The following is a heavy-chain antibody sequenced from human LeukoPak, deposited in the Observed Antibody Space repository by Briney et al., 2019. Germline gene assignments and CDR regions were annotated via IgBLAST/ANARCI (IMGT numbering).Heavy chain of an antibody. V-gene: IGHV3-53*01. D-gene: IGHD5/OR15-5a*01. CDR2: IFSGGNT. Sequence: PGGSLRLSCGASGFTVSNHHMSWVRQTPGKGLEWVSVIFSGGNTYYTDSVKGRFTISRDNAKNTLFLQMNSLRAEDTAVYYCARDPRSVPDYWGQGTLVTVSS. CDR3: ARDPRSVPDY. CDR1: GFTVSNHH. J-gene: IGHJ4*02.